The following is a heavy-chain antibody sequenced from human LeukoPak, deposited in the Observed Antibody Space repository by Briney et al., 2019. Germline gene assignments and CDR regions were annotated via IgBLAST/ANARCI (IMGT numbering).Heavy chain of an antibody. CDR3: ARWDIVVVVAAKANWFDP. J-gene: IGHJ5*02. Sequence: ALVKVSCTASGYTFTGYYMHWVRQAPGQGLEWMGWINPDSGGTNYAQKFQGRVTITVDRSMSTAYMELSRLRSDDTDVYYCARWDIVVVVAAKANWFDPWGQGTLVTVSS. D-gene: IGHD2-15*01. CDR1: GYTFTGYY. CDR2: INPDSGGT. V-gene: IGHV1-2*02.